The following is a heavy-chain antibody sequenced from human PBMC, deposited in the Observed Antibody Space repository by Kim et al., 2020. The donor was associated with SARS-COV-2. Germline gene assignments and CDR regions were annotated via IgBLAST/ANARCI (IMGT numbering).Heavy chain of an antibody. CDR1: GFTFDDYA. CDR3: AKGSPMVRGVRFDY. Sequence: GGSLRLSCAASGFTFDDYAMHWVRQAPGKGLEWVSGISWNSGSIGYADSVKGRFTISRDNAKNSLYLQMNSLRAEDTALYYCAKGSPMVRGVRFDYWGQGTLVTVSS. CDR2: ISWNSGSI. D-gene: IGHD3-10*01. J-gene: IGHJ4*02. V-gene: IGHV3-9*01.